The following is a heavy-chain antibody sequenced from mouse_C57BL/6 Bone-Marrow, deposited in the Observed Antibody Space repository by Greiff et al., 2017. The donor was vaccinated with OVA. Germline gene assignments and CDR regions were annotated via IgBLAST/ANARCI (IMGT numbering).Heavy chain of an antibody. CDR1: GYTFTDYY. Sequence: EVKLVESGPVLVKPGASVKMSCKASGYTFTDYYMNWVKQSHGKSLEWIGVINPYNGGTSYNQKFKGKATLTVDKSSSTAYMELNSLTSEDSAVYYCARGGYDDDYWGQGTTLTVSS. D-gene: IGHD2-2*01. J-gene: IGHJ2*01. V-gene: IGHV1-19*01. CDR2: INPYNGGT. CDR3: ARGGYDDDY.